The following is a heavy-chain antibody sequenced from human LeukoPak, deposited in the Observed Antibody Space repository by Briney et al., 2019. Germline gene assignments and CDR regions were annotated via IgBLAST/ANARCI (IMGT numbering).Heavy chain of an antibody. CDR1: GGSISSYY. CDR3: ARELSGYDHYYYYYMDV. J-gene: IGHJ6*03. D-gene: IGHD5-12*01. Sequence: PSETLSLTCTVSGGSISSYYWSWIRQPPGKGLEWIGYIYYSGSTNYNPSLKSRVTISVDTSKNQFSLKLSSVTAADTAVYYCARELSGYDHYYYYYMDVWGKGTTVTVSS. V-gene: IGHV4-59*01. CDR2: IYYSGST.